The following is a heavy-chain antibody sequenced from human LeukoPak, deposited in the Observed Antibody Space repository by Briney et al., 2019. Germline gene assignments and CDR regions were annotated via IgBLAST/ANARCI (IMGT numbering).Heavy chain of an antibody. CDR2: IYSSGST. V-gene: IGHV4-39*01. CDR1: GGSISSSSYY. Sequence: SETLSLTCTVSGGSISSSSYYWGWIRQPPGKGLEWIGSIYSSGSTYYNPSLKSRVTISVDTSKNQFSLKLSSVTAADTAVYYCARRPYSSGNYKGAFDIWGQGTMVTVSS. J-gene: IGHJ3*02. D-gene: IGHD3-10*01. CDR3: ARRPYSSGNYKGAFDI.